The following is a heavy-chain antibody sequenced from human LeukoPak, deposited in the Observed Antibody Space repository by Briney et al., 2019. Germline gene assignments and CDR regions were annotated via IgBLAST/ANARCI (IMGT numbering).Heavy chain of an antibody. V-gene: IGHV1-2*02. Sequence: ASVKVSCKAAGYTFTDYYIHWLRQARGQGLEYMEWISPNSGGTNYAQMFQGRVTMTSDTSINTAFMELRSLRSDDTAVFYCARDSTGGYPDYWGQGTLVTVSA. J-gene: IGHJ4*02. CDR1: GYTFTDYY. CDR2: ISPNSGGT. D-gene: IGHD7-27*01. CDR3: ARDSTGGYPDY.